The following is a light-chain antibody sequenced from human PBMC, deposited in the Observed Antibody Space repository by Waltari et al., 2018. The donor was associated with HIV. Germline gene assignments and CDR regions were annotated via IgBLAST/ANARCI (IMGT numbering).Light chain of an antibody. J-gene: IGLJ2*01. V-gene: IGLV2-14*01. Sequence: QSVLTQPASVSGSPGQSVTISCSGSHSDIGLYNFVSWYQQHPGKAPNLIIYEVTNRHLGFSSRFSGSKSDNVASLTVSGLQAEDEALYFCNSWTISGNIIFGGGTRLTVL. CDR3: NSWTISGNII. CDR1: HSDIGLYNF. CDR2: EVT.